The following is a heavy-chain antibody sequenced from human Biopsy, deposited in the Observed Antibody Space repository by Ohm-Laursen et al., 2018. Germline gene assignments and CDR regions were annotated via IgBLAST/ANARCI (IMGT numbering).Heavy chain of an antibody. Sequence: SDTLSLTCSVSGVSMRSYDVYWIRIPQGPGKDLQWFGSDIFTGNTYYNPALRGRISLSIDTSMMQMNLKSWSVSVADTAVYYCARQASYAGDMRCGLDFWGPGIKVSVS. J-gene: IGHJ6*02. V-gene: IGHV4-39*01. D-gene: IGHD4-23*01. CDR3: ARQASYAGDMRCGLDF. CDR2: DIFTGNT. CDR1: GVSMRSYDVY.